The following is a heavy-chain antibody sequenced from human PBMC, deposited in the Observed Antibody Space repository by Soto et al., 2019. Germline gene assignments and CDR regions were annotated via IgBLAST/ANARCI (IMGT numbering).Heavy chain of an antibody. J-gene: IGHJ5*02. D-gene: IGHD3-22*01. V-gene: IGHV3-21*01. CDR1: GFTFSTYG. CDR3: ARSGLALPYSASHWFDP. CDR2: ISDSGHYI. Sequence: AGSLSLSCAASGFTFSTYGMNWVRPAPGKGLEWLSSISDSGHYIYYADSVKGRFTISRDNAKNSLFLQMNSLRGEDTAVYYCARSGLALPYSASHWFDPWGHGTLVTVSS.